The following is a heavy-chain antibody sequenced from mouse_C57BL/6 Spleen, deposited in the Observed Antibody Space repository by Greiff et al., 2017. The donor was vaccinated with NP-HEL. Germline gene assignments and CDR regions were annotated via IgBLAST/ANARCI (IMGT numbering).Heavy chain of an antibody. CDR3: ARWGGSSHWYFDV. Sequence: QVQLQQPGTELVKPGASVKLSCKASGYTFTSYWMPGQGLEWIGIINPSNGGTNYNEKFKSKATLTVDKSSSTAYMQLSSLTSEDSAVYYCARWGGSSHWYFDVWGTGTTVTVSS. V-gene: IGHV1-53*01. J-gene: IGHJ1*03. D-gene: IGHD1-1*01. CDR1: GYTFTSYW. CDR2: INPSNGGT.